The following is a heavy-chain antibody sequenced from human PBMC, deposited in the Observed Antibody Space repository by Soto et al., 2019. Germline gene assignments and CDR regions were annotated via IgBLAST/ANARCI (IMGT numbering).Heavy chain of an antibody. Sequence: GGSLRLSCAASGFTFSNAWMSWVRQAPGKGLEWVGRIKSKTDGGTTDYAAPVKGRFTISRDDSKNTLYLQMNSLKTEDTAVYYCTTLTCPYYDFWSGRTCYYYMDVWGKGTTVTVSS. CDR2: IKSKTDGGTT. D-gene: IGHD3-3*01. V-gene: IGHV3-15*01. J-gene: IGHJ6*03. CDR3: TTLTCPYYDFWSGRTCYYYMDV. CDR1: GFTFSNAW.